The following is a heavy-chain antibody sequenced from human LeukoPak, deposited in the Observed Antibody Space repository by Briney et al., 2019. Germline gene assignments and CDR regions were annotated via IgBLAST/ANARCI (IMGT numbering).Heavy chain of an antibody. D-gene: IGHD3-22*01. V-gene: IGHV1-69*01. CDR2: IIPIFGTA. CDR3: ARELPNYYDSSGYSGRKFDP. J-gene: IGHJ5*02. Sequence: GSSVKVSCKASGGTFSSYAISWVRQAPGQGLEWMGGIIPIFGTANYAQKFQGRVTITADESTSTAYMELRSLRSDDTAVYYCARELPNYYDSSGYSGRKFDPWGQGTLVTVSS. CDR1: GGTFSSYA.